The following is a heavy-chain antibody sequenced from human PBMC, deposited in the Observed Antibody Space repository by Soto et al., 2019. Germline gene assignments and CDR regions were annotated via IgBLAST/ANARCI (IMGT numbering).Heavy chain of an antibody. CDR3: ARGRYGDY. D-gene: IGHD1-1*01. CDR1: GYTFTSYG. V-gene: IGHV1-18*01. CDR2: ISAHNGNT. Sequence: QVHLVQSGAEVKKPGASVKVSCKGSGYTFTSYGITWVRQAPGQGLEWMGWISAHNGNTNYAQKFQGRVTVTRDTSTSTAYMELRSPRSDATAVYYCARGRYGDYWGQGALVTVSS. J-gene: IGHJ4*02.